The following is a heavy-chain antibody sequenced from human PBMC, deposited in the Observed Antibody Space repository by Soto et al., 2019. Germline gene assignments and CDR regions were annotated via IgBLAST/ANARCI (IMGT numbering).Heavy chain of an antibody. J-gene: IGHJ4*02. CDR2: ISSRSSTI. Sequence: QVQLVESGGGLVKPEGSLRLSCAASGFTFRDYYMSWIRQAPGKGLEWVSYISSRSSTIFYADSVKGRFTISRDNVKNSLYLQMNSLRAEDTAVYYCASGTNGAFFVYWGQGILVTVSS. D-gene: IGHD2-8*01. V-gene: IGHV3-11*01. CDR3: ASGTNGAFFVY. CDR1: GFTFRDYY.